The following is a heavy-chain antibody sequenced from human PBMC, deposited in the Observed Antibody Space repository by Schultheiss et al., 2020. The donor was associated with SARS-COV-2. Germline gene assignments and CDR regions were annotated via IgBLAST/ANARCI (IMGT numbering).Heavy chain of an antibody. J-gene: IGHJ4*02. D-gene: IGHD1-26*01. V-gene: IGHV3-23*01. CDR1: GFTFSSYS. CDR3: ARESMGATATLDY. CDR2: ISGSGGST. Sequence: GGSLRLSCAASGFTFSSYSMHWVRQAPGKGLEWVSAISGSGGSTYYADSVKGRFTISRDNSKNTLYVQMNSLRTEDTAVYYCARESMGATATLDYWGQGTLVTVSS.